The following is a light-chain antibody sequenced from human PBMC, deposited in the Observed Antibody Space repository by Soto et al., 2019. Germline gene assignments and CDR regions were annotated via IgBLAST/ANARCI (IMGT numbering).Light chain of an antibody. V-gene: IGKV3-15*01. Sequence: EIVMTQSPATVSVSPGERVTLSCRASQSVSSNLAWRQQKPGQAPRLLIYGTSHRATGNPARFGGSGSGTEFTLTISRLQSEDFADYHCQLNNDRPPYTFGQGTKRDIK. CDR1: QSVSSN. CDR2: GTS. J-gene: IGKJ2*01. CDR3: QLNNDRPPYT.